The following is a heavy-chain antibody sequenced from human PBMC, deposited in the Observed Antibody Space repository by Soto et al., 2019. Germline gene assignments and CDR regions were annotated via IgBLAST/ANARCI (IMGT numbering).Heavy chain of an antibody. J-gene: IGHJ4*02. V-gene: IGHV4-39*01. CDR3: ARSGLADEIVGFDY. D-gene: IGHD2-15*01. CDR1: GGSISSSSYY. Sequence: SETLSLTCTVSGGSISSSSYYWGWIRQPPGKGLEWIGSIYYSGSTYYNPSLKSRVTISVDTSKNQFSLKLSSVTAADTAVYYCARSGLADEIVGFDYWGQGTLVTVSS. CDR2: IYYSGST.